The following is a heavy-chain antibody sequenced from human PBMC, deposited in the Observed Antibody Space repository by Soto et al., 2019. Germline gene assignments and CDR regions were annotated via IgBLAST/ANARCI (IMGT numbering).Heavy chain of an antibody. CDR3: ARVHFMVVAGSTFDY. CDR1: GYYISSGSY. CDR2: IYHGGTT. V-gene: IGHV4-38-2*02. D-gene: IGHD6-19*01. Sequence: SETLSLTCTVSGYYISSGSYWAWIRQPPGKGPEWIASIYHGGTTFYNPSLKSRITISVDTSNNQFSLKLTSVTAADTAVYYCARVHFMVVAGSTFDYWGQGTLVTVPS. J-gene: IGHJ4*02.